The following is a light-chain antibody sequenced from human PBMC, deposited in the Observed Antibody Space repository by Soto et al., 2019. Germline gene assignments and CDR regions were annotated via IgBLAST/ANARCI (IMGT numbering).Light chain of an antibody. CDR1: SSDVGGYNY. CDR3: SSYAGSNNLGL. V-gene: IGLV2-8*01. CDR2: EVN. J-gene: IGLJ2*01. Sequence: QSALTQPPSASGSPGQSVTISCTGTSSDVGGYNYVSWYQQYPGRAPKLMIYEVNKRPSGVPDRFSGSKSGNTASLTVSGLQAEDEADYYCSSYAGSNNLGLFGGGTMLTVL.